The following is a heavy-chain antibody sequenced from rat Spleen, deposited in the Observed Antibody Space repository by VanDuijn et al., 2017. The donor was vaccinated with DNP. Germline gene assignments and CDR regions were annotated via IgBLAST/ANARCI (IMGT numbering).Heavy chain of an antibody. V-gene: IGHV5-58*01. CDR2: INADGGST. CDR1: GLTFRSYW. D-gene: IGHD1-11*01. CDR3: VSDVEGY. J-gene: IGHJ2*01. Sequence: EVQLVETGGGLVQPGRSLKLSCVASGLTFRSYWMYWIRQAPGKGLEWVASINADGGSTYYPDSLKGRFTISRDNAKHTLYLQMKSLRSEDTATYYCVSDVEGYWGQGIMVTVFS.